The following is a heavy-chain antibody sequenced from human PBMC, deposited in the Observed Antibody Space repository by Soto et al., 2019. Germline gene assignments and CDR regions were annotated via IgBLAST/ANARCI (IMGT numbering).Heavy chain of an antibody. V-gene: IGHV3-23*01. D-gene: IGHD6-19*01. Sequence: EVQLLESGGGLVQPGESLRLSCALSGFTFSRIGMSWVRQVPGKGLEWVSVISGSGVSTYYADSVNGRFTISRDNSKSTLFLQMNSLRAQDTAVYYCATGGWSRGRLDYWGQGTLVTVSS. CDR1: GFTFSRIG. CDR3: ATGGWSRGRLDY. J-gene: IGHJ4*02. CDR2: ISGSGVST.